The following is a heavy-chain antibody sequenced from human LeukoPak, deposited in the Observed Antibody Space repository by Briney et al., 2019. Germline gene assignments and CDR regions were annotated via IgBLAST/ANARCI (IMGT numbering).Heavy chain of an antibody. D-gene: IGHD5-18*01. CDR1: GGTFNSYA. CDR2: IIPIFGTA. V-gene: IGHV1-69*05. Sequence: GASVKVSCKASGGTFNSYAISWVRQAPGQGLEWMGGIIPIFGTANYAQKFQGRVTITTDESTSTAYMELSSLRSEDTAVYYCARVGGYSFYYFDYWGQGTLVTVSS. CDR3: ARVGGYSFYYFDY. J-gene: IGHJ4*02.